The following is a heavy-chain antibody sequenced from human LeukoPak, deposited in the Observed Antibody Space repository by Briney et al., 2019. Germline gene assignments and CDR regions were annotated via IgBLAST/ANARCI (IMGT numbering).Heavy chain of an antibody. CDR3: ARDLYYYGSGNYVPGLPDY. J-gene: IGHJ4*02. V-gene: IGHV3-33*01. CDR1: GFTFSSYG. D-gene: IGHD3-10*01. CDR2: IWYDGSNK. Sequence: PGGSLRLSCTASGFTFSSYGMHWVRQAPGKGLEWAAVIWYDGSNKNYAESVKGRFTITRDNAMNTLYLQVNSLRAEDTAVYYCARDLYYYGSGNYVPGLPDYWGQGTLVTVSS.